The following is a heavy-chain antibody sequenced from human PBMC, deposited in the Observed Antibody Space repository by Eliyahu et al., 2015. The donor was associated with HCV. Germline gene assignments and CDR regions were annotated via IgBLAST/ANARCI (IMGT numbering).Heavy chain of an antibody. D-gene: IGHD5-12*01. CDR2: INHSGST. Sequence: QVQLQQWGAGLLKPSETLSLTCAVYGXSFSGYYWSWIRQPPGKGLEWIGEINHSGSTNYNPSLKSRVTISVDTSKNQFSLKLSSVTAADTAVYYCARERGGRRGYSGYGEYFDYWGQGTLVTVSS. CDR3: ARERGGRRGYSGYGEYFDY. V-gene: IGHV4-34*01. J-gene: IGHJ4*02. CDR1: GXSFSGYY.